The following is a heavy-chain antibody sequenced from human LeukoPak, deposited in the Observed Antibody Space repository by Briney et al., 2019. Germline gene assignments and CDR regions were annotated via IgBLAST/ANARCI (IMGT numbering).Heavy chain of an antibody. CDR1: GFTFSSYW. Sequence: PGGSLRLSCAASGFTFSSYWMSLVRQAPGKGLEWVANIKQDGSEKYYVDSVKGRFTISRDNAKNSLYLQMNSLRAEDTAVYYCARDQGSSGNYYYYYYMDVWGKGTTVTVSS. CDR3: ARDQGSSGNYYYYYYMDV. CDR2: IKQDGSEK. D-gene: IGHD6-6*01. J-gene: IGHJ6*03. V-gene: IGHV3-7*01.